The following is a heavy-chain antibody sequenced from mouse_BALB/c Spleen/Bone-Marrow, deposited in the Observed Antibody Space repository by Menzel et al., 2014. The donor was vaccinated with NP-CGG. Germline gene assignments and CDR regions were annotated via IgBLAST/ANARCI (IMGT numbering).Heavy chain of an antibody. Sequence: VQLQQSGAELVRPGASVKLSCKASDYTFTSYWINWVKQRPGQGLEWIGNIYPSDSYTNYNQKFKDKATLTVDKSLSTAYMQLSSPTSEDSAVYYCTRLYGSTYVAYGMDYWGQGTSVTVSS. CDR2: IYPSDSYT. J-gene: IGHJ4*01. V-gene: IGHV1-69*02. CDR3: TRLYGSTYVAYGMDY. CDR1: DYTFTSYW. D-gene: IGHD1-1*01.